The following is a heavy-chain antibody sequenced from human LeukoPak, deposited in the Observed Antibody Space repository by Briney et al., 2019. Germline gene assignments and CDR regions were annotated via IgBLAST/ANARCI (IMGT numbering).Heavy chain of an antibody. CDR3: ARPYYYDSRIDP. CDR2: MYYSGST. D-gene: IGHD3-22*01. CDR1: GGSISSGDYY. V-gene: IGHV4-30-4*01. J-gene: IGHJ5*02. Sequence: SGTLSLTCTVSGGSISSGDYYWSWIRQPPGKGLEWITYMYYSGSTYYNPSLKSRVTMSADTSKNQLSLKLSSVTAADTAVYYCARPYYYDSRIDPWGQGILVTVSS.